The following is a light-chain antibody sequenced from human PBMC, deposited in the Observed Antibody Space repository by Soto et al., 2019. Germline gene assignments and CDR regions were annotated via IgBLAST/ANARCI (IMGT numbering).Light chain of an antibody. Sequence: ESMLTQSPGTLSLSPGERATLSCRASQSVSRRYLAWYQQKPGQAPRLLIYGASIRAAGIPDRFSGSGSGTYFTLTISRLEHDDFAVYYCRQFGSSPLAFTFGQGTKLEI. CDR3: RQFGSSPLAFT. J-gene: IGKJ2*01. CDR2: GAS. V-gene: IGKV3-20*01. CDR1: QSVSRRY.